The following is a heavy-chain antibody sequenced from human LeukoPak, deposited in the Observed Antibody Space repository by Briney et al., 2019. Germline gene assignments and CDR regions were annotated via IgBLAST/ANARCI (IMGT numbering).Heavy chain of an antibody. V-gene: IGHV3-23*01. CDR2: ISGSGGST. D-gene: IGHD4-17*01. CDR3: AQCSPSFATVTNDQ. J-gene: IGHJ1*01. CDR1: AFTFSSYA. Sequence: LPGGCLRLSCAASAFTFSSYAVSWFHKAPGKGLEWFSAISGSGGSTYYADSVKGRFTISKSNSKNTLYLQMNVLTAADTAVRHRAQCSPSFATVTNDQRGQGTLVTVSS.